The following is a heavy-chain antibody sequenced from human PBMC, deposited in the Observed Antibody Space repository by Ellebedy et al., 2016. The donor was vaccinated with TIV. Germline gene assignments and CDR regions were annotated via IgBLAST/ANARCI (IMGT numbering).Heavy chain of an antibody. D-gene: IGHD5-24*01. J-gene: IGHJ4*02. CDR3: AKSRDGYTHGLH. CDR2: VTHTGGT. V-gene: IGHV4-34*01. Sequence: SETLSLTXAVSGAPSGYYFWSWIRQPPGKGLEWIGEVTHTGGTNYNPSLESRVTMSLDTSENQFSLKLNSVNVADTAVYYCAKSRDGYTHGLHWGQGTLVTVSS. CDR1: GAPSGYYF.